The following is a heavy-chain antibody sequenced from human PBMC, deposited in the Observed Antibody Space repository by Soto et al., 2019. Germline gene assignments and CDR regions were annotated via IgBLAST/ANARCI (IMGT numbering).Heavy chain of an antibody. CDR2: TSHDDTYE. Sequence: QVQLVESGGGVVQPGRSLRLSCEASGFSLANYGMHWVRQAPGKGLEWVAVTSHDDTYEDSADSGKGRSTISRHNPKNKLYLELNSLRPEDAGVYYCAREISVSGGECRIDSWGQGTLVNVSS. V-gene: IGHV3-30*04. CDR1: GFSLANYG. D-gene: IGHD3-10*01. J-gene: IGHJ4*02. CDR3: AREISVSGGECRIDS.